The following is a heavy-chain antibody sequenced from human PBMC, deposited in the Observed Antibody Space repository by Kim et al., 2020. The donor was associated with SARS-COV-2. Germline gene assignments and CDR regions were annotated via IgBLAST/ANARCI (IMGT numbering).Heavy chain of an antibody. V-gene: IGHV3-30*01. J-gene: IGHJ4*01. CDR1: GFTFSNHA. CDR2: TSSDEINK. Sequence: GGSLRLSCVASGFTFSNHAMHWVRLSPGKGLEWVAVTSSDEINKFYADSVKSRFTISRDNSKSTLYLQMDSLRGDDTALFYCVSTPSRAGSGGSDWYFD. D-gene: IGHD1-26*01. CDR3: VSTPSRAGSGGSDWYFD.